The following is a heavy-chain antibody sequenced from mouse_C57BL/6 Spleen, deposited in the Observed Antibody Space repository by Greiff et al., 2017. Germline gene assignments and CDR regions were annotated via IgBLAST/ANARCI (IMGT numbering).Heavy chain of an antibody. CDR1: GFSLTSYG. CDR2: IWRGGST. J-gene: IGHJ4*01. V-gene: IGHV2-5*01. Sequence: VKLMESGPGLVQPSQSLSITCTVSGFSLTSYGVHWVRQSPGKGLEWLGVIWRGGSTDYNAAFMSRLSITKDNSKSQVFFKMNILQADDTAIYYCAKKALHSNYYAMDYWGQGTSVTVSS. CDR3: AKKALHSNYYAMDY.